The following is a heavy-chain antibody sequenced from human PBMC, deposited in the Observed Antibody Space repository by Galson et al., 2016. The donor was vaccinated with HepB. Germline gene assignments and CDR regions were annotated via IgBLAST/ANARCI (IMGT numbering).Heavy chain of an antibody. Sequence: SLRLSCAASGFTVGSNYMSWVRQAPGKGLECISVIYSDVRTYYTDSVKGRFTISTDNSKNTLYLQMNSLRVEDTAVYYCARDLGIYDSSGYDTYGMDVWGQGTTVTVSS. CDR1: GFTVGSNY. CDR2: IYSDVRT. D-gene: IGHD3-22*01. J-gene: IGHJ6*02. CDR3: ARDLGIYDSSGYDTYGMDV. V-gene: IGHV3-53*01.